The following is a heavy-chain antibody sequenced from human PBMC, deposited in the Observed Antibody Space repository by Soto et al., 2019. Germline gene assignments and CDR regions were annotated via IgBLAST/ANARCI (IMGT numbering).Heavy chain of an antibody. CDR3: ASETYGDYTYFQH. CDR1: GGPNSSEY. D-gene: IGHD4-17*01. J-gene: IGHJ1*01. Sequence: DTLTRTCTDYGGPNSSEYWSCIRHPPGKGLEWIGYIYYSGSTNYTPSLKSRVTISVDTSKNQFSLKLSSVTAADTAVYYCASETYGDYTYFQHWGQGTLVTVSS. CDR2: IYYSGST. V-gene: IGHV4-59*01.